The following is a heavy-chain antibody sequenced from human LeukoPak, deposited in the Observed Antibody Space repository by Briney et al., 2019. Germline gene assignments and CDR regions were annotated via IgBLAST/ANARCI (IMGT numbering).Heavy chain of an antibody. CDR1: GSTFSSYG. D-gene: IGHD6-13*01. J-gene: IGHJ4*02. V-gene: IGHV3-23*01. CDR3: AKGGESSSWLFDY. CDR2: LSGSGLST. Sequence: GGSLRLSCAASGSTFSSYGMSWVRQAPGKGLQWVSALSGSGLSTYYADSVKGRFTISRDNSKNTLYLQMNSLRAEDTAVYYCAKGGESSSWLFDYWGQGTLVPVSS.